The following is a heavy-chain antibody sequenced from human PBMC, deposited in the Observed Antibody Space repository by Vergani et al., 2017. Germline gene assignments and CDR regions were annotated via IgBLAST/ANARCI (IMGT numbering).Heavy chain of an antibody. CDR3: ARALTMVRGPPDAFDI. V-gene: IGHV4-59*01. CDR1: ADSISSYY. J-gene: IGHJ3*02. D-gene: IGHD3-10*01. Sequence: QLQLQQSGPGLVKPSETLFLTCTVSADSISSYYWSWIRQPPGKGLEWIGYIYYSGSTNYNPSLKSRVTISVDTSKNQFSLKLSSVTAADTAVYYCARALTMVRGPPDAFDIWGQGTMVTVSS. CDR2: IYYSGST.